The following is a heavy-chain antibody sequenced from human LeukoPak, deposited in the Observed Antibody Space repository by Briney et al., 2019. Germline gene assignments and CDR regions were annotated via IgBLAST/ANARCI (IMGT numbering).Heavy chain of an antibody. Sequence: PSQTLSLTCTVSGDSISSSTYYWSWIRQPAGMGLEWIGRIYSSGSTNYNPSLKSRVIVSVDTSKNQFSLKLSSVTAADTAVYYCARALSPHYFDYWGQGTLVTVSS. V-gene: IGHV4-61*02. J-gene: IGHJ4*02. CDR1: GDSISSSTYY. CDR2: IYSSGST. D-gene: IGHD3-16*02. CDR3: ARALSPHYFDY.